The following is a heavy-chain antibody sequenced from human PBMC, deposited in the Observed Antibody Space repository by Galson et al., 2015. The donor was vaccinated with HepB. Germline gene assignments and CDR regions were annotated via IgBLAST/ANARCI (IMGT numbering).Heavy chain of an antibody. Sequence: TLSLTCAVSGGSISSGGYAWSWIRQPPGKGLEWIGFIYHSGSTYYNPSLKSQVTISVDRSKNQFSLKLSSVTAADTAVYYCARSYSSSWSYTYWYFDLWGRGTLVTVSS. CDR3: ARSYSSSWSYTYWYFDL. V-gene: IGHV4-30-2*01. CDR1: GGSISSGGYA. J-gene: IGHJ2*01. CDR2: IYHSGST. D-gene: IGHD6-13*01.